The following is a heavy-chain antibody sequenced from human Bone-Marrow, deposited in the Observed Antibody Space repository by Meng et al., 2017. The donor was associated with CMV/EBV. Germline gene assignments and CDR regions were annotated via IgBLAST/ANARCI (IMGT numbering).Heavy chain of an antibody. CDR1: GSTFSDHY. J-gene: IGHJ6*02. CDR2: ISSSGSTI. Sequence: GGSLRLSCAPSGSTFSDHYMSWIRQAPGKGLEWVSYISSSGSTIYYADSVKGRFTISRDNAKNTLYLQMNSLRAEDTAVYYCTLGHCSSTSCYVTDYYYYGRDVWGQGTTVTVSS. D-gene: IGHD2-2*01. CDR3: TLGHCSSTSCYVTDYYYYGRDV. V-gene: IGHV3-11*04.